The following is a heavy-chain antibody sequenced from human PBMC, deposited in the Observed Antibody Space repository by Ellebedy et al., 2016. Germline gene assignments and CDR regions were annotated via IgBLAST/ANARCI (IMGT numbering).Heavy chain of an antibody. V-gene: IGHV3-48*04. D-gene: IGHD2-21*01. J-gene: IGHJ4*02. CDR1: GFTFSSYS. CDR3: AKARNCGGECYYDY. CDR2: ISPRSDTI. Sequence: GESLKISCEASGFTFSSYSLNWVRQAPGKGLEWIFYISPRSDTIYYADSVKGRLTISRDNANNSLYLHLNSLRVEDTAVYYCAKARNCGGECYYDYWGQGTLVTVSS.